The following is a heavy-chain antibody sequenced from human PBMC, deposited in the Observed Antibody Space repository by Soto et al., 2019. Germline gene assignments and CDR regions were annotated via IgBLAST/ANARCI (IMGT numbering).Heavy chain of an antibody. CDR3: ARRLWGSTPVRYYGMDV. CDR1: GGTFSSYA. J-gene: IGHJ6*02. Sequence: VKVSCKASGGTFSSYAISWLRQAPGQGLEWMGGIIPIFGTANYAQKFQGRVTITADESTSTAYMELSSLRSEDTAVYYCARRLWGSTPVRYYGMDVWGQGTTVTVSS. V-gene: IGHV1-69*01. D-gene: IGHD3-16*01. CDR2: IIPIFGTA.